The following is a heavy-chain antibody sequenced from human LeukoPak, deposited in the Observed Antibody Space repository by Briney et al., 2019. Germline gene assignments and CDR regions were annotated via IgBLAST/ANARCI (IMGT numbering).Heavy chain of an antibody. Sequence: PSETLSLTCTVPGGSIGSYYWSWIRQPPGKGLEWIGYIYYSGSTDYNPSLKSRVTISVDTSKNQFSLKLSSVTAADTAVYYCAGSGSYYDFDYWGQGTLVTVSS. D-gene: IGHD1-26*01. CDR2: IYYSGST. V-gene: IGHV4-59*08. J-gene: IGHJ4*02. CDR3: AGSGSYYDFDY. CDR1: GGSIGSYY.